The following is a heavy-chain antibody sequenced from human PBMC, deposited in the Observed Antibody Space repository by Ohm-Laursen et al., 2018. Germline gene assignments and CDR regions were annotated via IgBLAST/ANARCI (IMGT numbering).Heavy chain of an antibody. D-gene: IGHD3-10*01. CDR3: AREGPSYYYGSGSGY. Sequence: SLRLSCTAPGFTVSSNYMSWVRQAPGKGLEWVSVIYSGGSTYYADSVKGRSTISRDNSKNTLYLQMNSLRAEDTAVYYCAREGPSYYYGSGSGYWGQGTLVTVSS. CDR1: GFTVSSNY. V-gene: IGHV3-53*01. CDR2: IYSGGST. J-gene: IGHJ4*02.